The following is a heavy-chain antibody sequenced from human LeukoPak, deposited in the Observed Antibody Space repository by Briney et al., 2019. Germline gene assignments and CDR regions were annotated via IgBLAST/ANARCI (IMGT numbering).Heavy chain of an antibody. CDR1: GFTVSRNY. CDR3: ARGRYDFWSGYYSVYFDY. D-gene: IGHD3-3*01. J-gene: IGHJ4*02. CDR2: IYSGGST. V-gene: IGHV3-53*01. Sequence: PGGSLRLSCAASGFTVSRNYMSWVRQAPGKGLEWVSVIYSGGSTYYADSVKGRFTISRDNSKNTLYPQMNSLRAEDTAVYYCARGRYDFWSGYYSVYFDYWGQGTLVTVSS.